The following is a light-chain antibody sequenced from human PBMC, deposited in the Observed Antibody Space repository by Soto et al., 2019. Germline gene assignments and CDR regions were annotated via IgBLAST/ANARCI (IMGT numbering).Light chain of an antibody. CDR1: QGISSY. CDR2: AAS. Sequence: IQLTQSPASLSASVGDRVTITCRASQGISSYLAWYQQKPGRGPKLLIYAASTLQRGVPSRFSGSGSGTEFTLTISSLQPEDFVTYYCQQLKSYPLTFGGGTKV. CDR3: QQLKSYPLT. V-gene: IGKV1-9*01. J-gene: IGKJ4*01.